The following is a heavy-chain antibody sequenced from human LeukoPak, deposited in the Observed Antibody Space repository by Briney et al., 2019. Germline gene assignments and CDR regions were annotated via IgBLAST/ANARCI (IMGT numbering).Heavy chain of an antibody. D-gene: IGHD4-17*01. Sequence: ASVKVSCKASRYTFTSYPVTWVRQAPGQGLEWMGWINTNTGKPTYAQDFTGRFVFSLDTSLSTAYLQINSLKAEDTAVFYCARGPGSSDYGFDYWGQGALVTVSA. CDR3: ARGPGSSDYGFDY. CDR2: INTNTGKP. CDR1: RYTFTSYP. J-gene: IGHJ4*02. V-gene: IGHV7-4-1*02.